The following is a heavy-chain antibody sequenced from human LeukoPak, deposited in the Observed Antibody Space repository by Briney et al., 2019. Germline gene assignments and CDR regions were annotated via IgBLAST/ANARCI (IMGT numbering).Heavy chain of an antibody. CDR3: ARAPYYYGSGSYFSPVDY. CDR1: GYTFTSYD. CDR2: MNPNSGNT. D-gene: IGHD3-10*01. Sequence: ASVKVSCKASGYTFTSYDINWVRQATGQGLEWMGWMNPNSGNTGYAQKFQGRVTITRNTSISTAYMELSSLRSEDTAVYYCARAPYYYGSGSYFSPVDYWGQGTLVTVPS. J-gene: IGHJ4*02. V-gene: IGHV1-8*03.